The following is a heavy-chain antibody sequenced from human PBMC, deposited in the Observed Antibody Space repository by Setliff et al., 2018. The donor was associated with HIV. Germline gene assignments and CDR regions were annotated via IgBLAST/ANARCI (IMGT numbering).Heavy chain of an antibody. CDR2: IYYSGST. D-gene: IGHD3-22*01. Sequence: LSLTCTVSGGSISSYYWSWIRQPPGKGLEWIGYIYYSGSTNYNPSLKSRVTISVDTSKNQFSLKLSSVTAADTAVYYCARSRRYYDSSGYYPGAFDIWGQGTVVTVSS. J-gene: IGHJ3*02. V-gene: IGHV4-59*08. CDR1: GGSISSYY. CDR3: ARSRRYYDSSGYYPGAFDI.